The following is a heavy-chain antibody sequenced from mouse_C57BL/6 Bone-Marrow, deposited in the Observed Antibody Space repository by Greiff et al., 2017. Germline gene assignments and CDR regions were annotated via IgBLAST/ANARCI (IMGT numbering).Heavy chain of an antibody. CDR3: VRAGYDDAWFAY. D-gene: IGHD2-4*01. CDR2: IRSKSNNYAT. V-gene: IGHV10-1*01. Sequence: EVQLVESGGGLVQPKGSLKLSCAASGFSFNTYAMNWVRQAPGKGLEWVARIRSKSNNYATYYADSVKDRFTISRDDSESMLYLQMNNLKTEDTAKYYCVRAGYDDAWFAYWGQGTLVTVSA. CDR1: GFSFNTYA. J-gene: IGHJ3*01.